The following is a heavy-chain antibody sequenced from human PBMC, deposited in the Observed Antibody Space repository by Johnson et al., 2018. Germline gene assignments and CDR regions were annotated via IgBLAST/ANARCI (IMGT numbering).Heavy chain of an antibody. D-gene: IGHD3-3*01. CDR2: ISASGLTI. Sequence: VQLVQSGGGLVQPGGSLTLSCTASGLTFSDYSMNWVRQVPGQGLEWISYISASGLTIYYAESVKGRFTISRDNGKTSLYLQMNSLRKEDTAVYYCARDRTSTILGELRFYGMDVWGQGTTVTVSS. J-gene: IGHJ6*02. V-gene: IGHV3-48*02. CDR1: GLTFSDYS. CDR3: ARDRTSTILGELRFYGMDV.